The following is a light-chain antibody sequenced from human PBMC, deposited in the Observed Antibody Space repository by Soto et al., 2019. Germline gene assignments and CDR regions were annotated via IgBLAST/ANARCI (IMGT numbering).Light chain of an antibody. V-gene: IGKV1-5*01. J-gene: IGKJ2*01. CDR3: QQYDSYWYT. Sequence: DIQMTQSPSTLSASVGDRVTITCRASQSISSWLAWYQRKPGKATKLLIYDASSLESGVPSRFTGSGSGTEFTLTISSLQPDDFATYFCQQYDSYWYTFGKGTKLEIK. CDR2: DAS. CDR1: QSISSW.